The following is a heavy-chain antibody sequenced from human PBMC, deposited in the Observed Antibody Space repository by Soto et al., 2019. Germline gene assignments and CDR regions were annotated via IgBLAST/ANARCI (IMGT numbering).Heavy chain of an antibody. CDR3: ASRGEITFGFDY. J-gene: IGHJ4*02. Sequence: ASVKVSCKASGYTFTSYYMHWVRQAPGQGLEWMGIINPSGGSTSYAQKFQGRVTMTRDTSTSTVYMELSSLRSEDTAVYYCASRGEITFGFDYWGQGTLVTVSS. D-gene: IGHD3-16*01. V-gene: IGHV1-46*01. CDR2: INPSGGST. CDR1: GYTFTSYY.